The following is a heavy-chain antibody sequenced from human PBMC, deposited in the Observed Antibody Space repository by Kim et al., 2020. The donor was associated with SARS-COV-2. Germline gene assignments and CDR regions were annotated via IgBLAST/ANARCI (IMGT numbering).Heavy chain of an antibody. J-gene: IGHJ6*02. CDR2: ISGSGGST. V-gene: IGHV3-23*01. Sequence: GGSLRLSCAASGFTFSSYAMSWVRQAPGKGLEWVSAISGSGGSTYYADSVKGRFTISRDNSKNTLYLQMNSLRAEDTAVYYCAKAQTAAAGDYYYYGMDVWGQGTTVTVSS. CDR1: GFTFSSYA. D-gene: IGHD6-13*01. CDR3: AKAQTAAAGDYYYYGMDV.